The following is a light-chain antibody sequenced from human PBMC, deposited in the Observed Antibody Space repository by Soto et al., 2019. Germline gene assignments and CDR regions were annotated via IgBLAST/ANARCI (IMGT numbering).Light chain of an antibody. V-gene: IGKV1-13*02. Sequence: AIQLTQSPSSLYASVGDRVTITCRASQGISSALAWYQQKPGKAPKLLIYDASSLESGVPSRFSGSGSGTDFTLTISSLQPEDFATYYCQQFNSYPLITFGQGTRLEIK. J-gene: IGKJ5*01. CDR3: QQFNSYPLIT. CDR2: DAS. CDR1: QGISSA.